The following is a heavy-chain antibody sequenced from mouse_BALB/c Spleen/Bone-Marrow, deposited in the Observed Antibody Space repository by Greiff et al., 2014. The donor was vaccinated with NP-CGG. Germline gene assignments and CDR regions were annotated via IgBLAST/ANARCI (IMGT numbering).Heavy chain of an antibody. D-gene: IGHD3-3*01. CDR1: GYTFTDYY. Sequence: VQLMESGPELVKPGTSVKMSCKASGYTFTDYYMMWVRQSHGKSLEWIGHINPNTDGTFYNQKFKGKATLTVDKSSSTAYMQLNSLTSEDSAVYYCARSRYFDNWGQGTTPTVSS. CDR2: INPNTDGT. J-gene: IGHJ2*01. CDR3: ARSRYFDN. V-gene: IGHV1-26*01.